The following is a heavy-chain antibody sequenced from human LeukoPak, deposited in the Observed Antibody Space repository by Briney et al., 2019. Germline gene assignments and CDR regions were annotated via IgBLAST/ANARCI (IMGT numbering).Heavy chain of an antibody. V-gene: IGHV4-59*01. CDR2: IYYSGST. Sequence: SETLSLTCTVSGGSISSYYWSWIRQPPGKGLEWIGYIYYSGSTNYKPSLKSRVTISVETSKNQFSLKLRSVTAADTAVYYCARLTTADAFDIWGQGTMVTVSS. J-gene: IGHJ3*02. CDR1: GGSISSYY. CDR3: ARLTTADAFDI. D-gene: IGHD3-22*01.